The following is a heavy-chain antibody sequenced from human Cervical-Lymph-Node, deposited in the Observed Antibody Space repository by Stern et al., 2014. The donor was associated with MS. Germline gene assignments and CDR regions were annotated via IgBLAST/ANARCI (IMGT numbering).Heavy chain of an antibody. Sequence: EVQLVQSGGEVKKPGESLKISCKASGYTFSNFWIGWVRPMPGRGLEWMGIIYPADSEPSYSPSFRAQVTVSVDSSIPTAYLQWSSLRASDTAMYYCGIGSSFGGDFFDIWGQGTMVIVSS. CDR2: IYPADSEP. CDR3: GIGSSFGGDFFDI. CDR1: GYTFSNFW. V-gene: IGHV5-51*01. D-gene: IGHD6-6*01. J-gene: IGHJ3*02.